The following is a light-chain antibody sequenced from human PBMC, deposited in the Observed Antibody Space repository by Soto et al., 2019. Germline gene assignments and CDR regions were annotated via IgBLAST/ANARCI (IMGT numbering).Light chain of an antibody. CDR1: QSVTRSL. Sequence: EIVLTQSPGTLSLSPGERVTLSCRASQSVTRSLLAWYQQKPGQAPRLLIYGASSRATGIPDRFSGSGSGTDFTLTISRLEPEDFAVYYCHQYGSLPQAFGPGTKVDIK. CDR3: HQYGSLPQA. J-gene: IGKJ3*01. V-gene: IGKV3-20*01. CDR2: GAS.